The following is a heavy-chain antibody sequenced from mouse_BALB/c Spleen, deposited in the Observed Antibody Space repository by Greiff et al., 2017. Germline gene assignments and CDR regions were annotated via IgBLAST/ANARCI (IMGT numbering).Heavy chain of an antibody. V-gene: IGHV5-12-1*01. J-gene: IGHJ3*01. CDR1: GFAFSSYD. CDR2: ISSGGGST. D-gene: IGHD2-4*01. Sequence: VQLKQSGGGLVKPGGSLKLSCAASGFAFSSYDMSWVRQTPEKRLEWVAYISSGGGSTYYPDTVKGRFTISRDNAKNTLYLQMSSLKSEDTAMYYCARGGLAWFAYWGQGTLVTVSA. CDR3: ARGGLAWFAY.